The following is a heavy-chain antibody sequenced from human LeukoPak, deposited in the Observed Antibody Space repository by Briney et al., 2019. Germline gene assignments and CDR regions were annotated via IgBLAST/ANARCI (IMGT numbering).Heavy chain of an antibody. CDR2: ISSSSSYI. D-gene: IGHD4-17*01. CDR1: GFTFSSYS. Sequence: NPGGSLRLSCAASGFTFSSYSMNWVRQAPGKGLEWVSSISSSSSYIYYADSVKGRFTISRDNAKNSLYLQMNSLRAEDTAVYYCARHDYGDPNPPAPYMDVWGKGTTVTVSS. V-gene: IGHV3-21*01. CDR3: ARHDYGDPNPPAPYMDV. J-gene: IGHJ6*03.